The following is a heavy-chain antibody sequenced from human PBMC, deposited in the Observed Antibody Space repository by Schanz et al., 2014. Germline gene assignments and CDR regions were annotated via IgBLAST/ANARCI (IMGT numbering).Heavy chain of an antibody. J-gene: IGHJ4*02. Sequence: QVQLQESGPGLVKPSETLSLTCTVSGGSISSYYWNWIRQPPGKGLEWIGYIYYSVTTNYNPSLKSRVTISVDTSKNQFSLKLSSVTAXDTAVYYCARGHSSGLXXYWGQGTLVTVSS. CDR2: IYYSVTT. V-gene: IGHV4-59*01. CDR1: GGSISSYY. CDR3: ARGHSSGLXXY. D-gene: IGHD3-22*01.